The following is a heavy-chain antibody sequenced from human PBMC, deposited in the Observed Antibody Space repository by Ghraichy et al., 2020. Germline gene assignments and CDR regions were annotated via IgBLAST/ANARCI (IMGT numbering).Heavy chain of an antibody. V-gene: IGHV1-8*01. CDR3: ARAPPPNDFWSGYRIYYYYYGMDV. J-gene: IGHJ6*02. Sequence: ASVKVSCKASGYTFTSYDINWVRQSTGQGLEWMGWMNPNSGNTGYAQKFQGRVTMTRNTSISTAYMELSSLRSEDTAVYYCARAPPPNDFWSGYRIYYYYYGMDVWGQGTTVTVSS. CDR2: MNPNSGNT. CDR1: GYTFTSYD. D-gene: IGHD3-3*01.